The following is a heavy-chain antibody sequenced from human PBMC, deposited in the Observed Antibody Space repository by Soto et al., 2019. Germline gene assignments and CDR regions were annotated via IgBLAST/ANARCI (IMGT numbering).Heavy chain of an antibody. CDR3: ARGDSNGWYFDY. Sequence: ASVKVSCKASGYRFTTYQMHWVRQAPGQGLEWMGTINPSGGSTSYAQRFQGIVTMTRDTSTSTVYMQLSSLRSEDTALYYCARGDSNGWYFDYWGQGTLVTVSS. V-gene: IGHV1-46*01. CDR2: INPSGGST. D-gene: IGHD6-19*01. J-gene: IGHJ4*02. CDR1: GYRFTTYQ.